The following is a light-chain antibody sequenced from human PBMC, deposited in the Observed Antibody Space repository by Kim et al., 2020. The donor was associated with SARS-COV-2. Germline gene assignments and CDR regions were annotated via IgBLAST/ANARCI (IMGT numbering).Light chain of an antibody. J-gene: IGLJ1*01. Sequence: GKSITIACTGTSSDVGGYNYVSWYQQHPGKAPKLIIYDVTKRPSGVSNRFSGSKSGNTASLTISGLQAEDEADYYCSSCTVSSTYVFGSGTKVTVL. CDR3: SSCTVSSTYV. CDR1: SSDVGGYNY. CDR2: DVT. V-gene: IGLV2-14*04.